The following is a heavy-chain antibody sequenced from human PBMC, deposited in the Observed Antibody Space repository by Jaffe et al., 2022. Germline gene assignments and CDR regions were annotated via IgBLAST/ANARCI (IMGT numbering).Heavy chain of an antibody. CDR3: ARRGYSGEDYYYYMDV. J-gene: IGHJ6*03. Sequence: QVQLVQSGAEVKKPGASVKVSCKASGYTFTSYYMHWVRQAPGQGLEWMGIINPSGGSTSYAQKFQGRVTMTRDTSTSTVYMELSSLRSEDTAVYYCARRGYSGEDYYYYMDVWGKGTTVTVSS. V-gene: IGHV1-46*01. D-gene: IGHD5-12*01. CDR2: INPSGGST. CDR1: GYTFTSYY.